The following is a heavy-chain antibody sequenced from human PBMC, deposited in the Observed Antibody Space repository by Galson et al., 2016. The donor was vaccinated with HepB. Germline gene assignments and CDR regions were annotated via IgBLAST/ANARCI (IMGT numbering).Heavy chain of an antibody. CDR1: GFTVSNNY. V-gene: IGHV3-53*01. CDR3: ARLVLYDTSGSYY. CDR2: MYSGGGT. J-gene: IGHJ4*02. D-gene: IGHD3-22*01. Sequence: SLRLSCAVSGFTVSNNYMSWVRQAPGKGLEWVSVMYSGGGTYYADSVRGRFTISRDNSKNTAYLQMNSLRAEDTAVYYCARLVLYDTSGSYYWGQGTLVTVSS.